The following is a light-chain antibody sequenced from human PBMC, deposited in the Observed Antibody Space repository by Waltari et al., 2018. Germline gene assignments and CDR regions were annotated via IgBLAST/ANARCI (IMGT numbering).Light chain of an antibody. J-gene: IGLJ3*02. CDR3: ATWHDSLNGWV. CDR1: TSTIGTNT. CDR2: RSS. V-gene: IGLV1-44*01. Sequence: QSVLTQPPSASGTPGQRVTTSCSGGTSTIGTNTVTWYQQLPGTAPKLLIYRSSQRPSGIPDRFSGSKSGTSASLAISGLQSEDEADYYCATWHDSLNGWVFGGGTKLTVL.